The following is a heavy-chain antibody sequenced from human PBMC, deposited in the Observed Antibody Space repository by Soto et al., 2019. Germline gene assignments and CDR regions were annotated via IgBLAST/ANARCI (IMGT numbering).Heavy chain of an antibody. D-gene: IGHD1-26*01. CDR1: GFTFSISA. CDR3: AAVGSGGSYVDYYYGMDV. V-gene: IGHV1-58*01. J-gene: IGHJ6*02. Sequence: GASVEVSCTASGFTFSISAVQWVRQDRGQRLEWIGWIVVGSGNTNYAQKFQERVTITRDMSTSTAYMELSSLRSEDTAVYYCAAVGSGGSYVDYYYGMDVWGQGTTVTVSS. CDR2: IVVGSGNT.